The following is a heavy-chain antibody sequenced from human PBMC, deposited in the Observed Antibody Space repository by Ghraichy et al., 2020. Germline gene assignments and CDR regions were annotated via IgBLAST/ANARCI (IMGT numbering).Heavy chain of an antibody. J-gene: IGHJ4*02. CDR1: GFTFSSYA. V-gene: IGHV3-23*01. Sequence: LSLTCAASGFTFSSYAMSWVRQAPGKGLEWVSAISGSGGSTYYADSVKGRFTISRDNSKNTLYLQMNSLRAEDTAVYYCAIPPGGAGYSWGQGTLVTVSS. CDR2: ISGSGGST. D-gene: IGHD5-18*01. CDR3: AIPPGGAGYS.